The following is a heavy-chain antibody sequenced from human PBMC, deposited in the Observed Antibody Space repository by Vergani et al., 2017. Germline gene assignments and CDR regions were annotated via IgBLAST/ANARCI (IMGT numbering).Heavy chain of an antibody. J-gene: IGHJ4*02. D-gene: IGHD5-12*01. CDR3: AKDMGGYDYGPLDY. CDR2: ISWNSGSI. Sequence: EVQLVESGGGLVQPARSLRLSCAASGFTFDDYAMHWVRQAPGKGLEWVLGISWNSGSIGYADSVKGRFTISRDNAKNSLYLQMNSLRAEDMALYYCAKDMGGYDYGPLDYWGQGTLVTVSS. V-gene: IGHV3-9*03. CDR1: GFTFDDYA.